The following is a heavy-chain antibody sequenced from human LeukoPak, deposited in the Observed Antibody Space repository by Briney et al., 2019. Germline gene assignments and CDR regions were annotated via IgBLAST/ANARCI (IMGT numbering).Heavy chain of an antibody. J-gene: IGHJ4*02. Sequence: GGSLRLSCAASGFTFSSYAMHWVRQAPGKGLEWVAVISYDGSNKYYADSVKGRFTISRDNSKNTLYLQMNSLRAEDTAVYYCAREEAVAGTSFDYWGQGTLVTVSS. D-gene: IGHD6-19*01. V-gene: IGHV3-30-3*01. CDR1: GFTFSSYA. CDR2: ISYDGSNK. CDR3: AREEAVAGTSFDY.